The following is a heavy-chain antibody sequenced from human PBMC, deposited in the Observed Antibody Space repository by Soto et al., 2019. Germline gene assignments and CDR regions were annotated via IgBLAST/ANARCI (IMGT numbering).Heavy chain of an antibody. CDR2: ISAGGNTK. CDR1: GFTLSNIG. V-gene: IGHV3-30*18. D-gene: IGHD3-10*01. J-gene: IGHJ4*02. CDR3: AKDTYYGSGNHYVFDH. Sequence: QVQLVESGGGVVQPGTSLRLACEASGFTLSNIGMQWVRQAPGKGLEWVAVISAGGNTKYYADSVKGRFTISRDNYRDTLYLQMNSLRAEDTAVYYCAKDTYYGSGNHYVFDHWGQGTLVTVSS.